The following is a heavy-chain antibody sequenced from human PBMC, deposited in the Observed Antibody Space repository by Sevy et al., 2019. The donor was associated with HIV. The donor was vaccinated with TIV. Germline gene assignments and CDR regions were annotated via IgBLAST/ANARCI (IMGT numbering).Heavy chain of an antibody. J-gene: IGHJ4*02. CDR3: AKDGERDSSSFDY. CDR2: VRYDGSNK. D-gene: IGHD6-6*01. CDR1: GLTFSSYG. Sequence: GGSLRLSCAASGLTFSSYGMHWVRQAPGKGLEWLEFVRYDGSNKYYADSVKGLFTISRDNSKNTLYLQMNSLRAEDTAVYYCAKDGERDSSSFDYWGQGTLVTVSS. V-gene: IGHV3-30*02.